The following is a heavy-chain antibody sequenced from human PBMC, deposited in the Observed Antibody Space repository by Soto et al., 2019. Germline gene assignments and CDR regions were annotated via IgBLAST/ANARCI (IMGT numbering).Heavy chain of an antibody. CDR2: IKYSGTT. V-gene: IGHV4-39*01. D-gene: IGHD1-26*01. J-gene: IGHJ3*02. CDR1: GGSISRSRYH. CDR3: ARHGITGSYYVPFAI. Sequence: ASETRSLTCTGSGGSISRSRYHWGWIRQPPGKGLEWIASIKYSGTTFYNPSLKSRVTLSVDTSKNQFALKLSSVTAAETAVYYGARHGITGSYYVPFAIWGQATMVT.